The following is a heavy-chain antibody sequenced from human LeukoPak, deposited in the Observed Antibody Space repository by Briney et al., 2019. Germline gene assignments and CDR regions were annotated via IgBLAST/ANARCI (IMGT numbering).Heavy chain of an antibody. Sequence: SETLSLTCGVSGTAFTSDSWRWIRQTPGKGLEWIGEVNHSGYTNMNPSLKSRVTISVDTSKNQFSRMMTTVTAADTAVYFCAIMTTGHDYWGQGILVTVSS. J-gene: IGHJ4*02. CDR2: VNHSGYT. D-gene: IGHD4-17*01. CDR1: GTAFTSDS. CDR3: AIMTTGHDY. V-gene: IGHV4-34*01.